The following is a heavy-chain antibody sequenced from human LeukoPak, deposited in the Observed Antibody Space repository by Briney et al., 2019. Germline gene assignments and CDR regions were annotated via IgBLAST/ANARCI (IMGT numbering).Heavy chain of an antibody. CDR2: IIPIFGTA. CDR1: GGTFSSYA. Sequence: SVKVSCKASGGTFSSYAISWVRQAPGQGLEWMGGIIPIFGTANYAQKFQGRVTITADKSTSTAYMELSSLRSEDTAVYYCARRVVAAIWFDPWGQGTLVTVSS. CDR3: ARRVVAAIWFDP. V-gene: IGHV1-69*06. J-gene: IGHJ5*02. D-gene: IGHD2-15*01.